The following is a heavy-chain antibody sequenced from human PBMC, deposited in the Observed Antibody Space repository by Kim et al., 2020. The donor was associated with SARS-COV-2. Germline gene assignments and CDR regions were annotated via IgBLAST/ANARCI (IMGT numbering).Heavy chain of an antibody. CDR2: ITPIFNRP. J-gene: IGHJ4*02. D-gene: IGHD2-15*01. CDR3: ATEKGAALNLCYFEH. V-gene: IGHV1-69*13. Sequence: SVKVSCKVSGGIFSSTSINWVRQAPGQGLEWMGGITPIFNRPNYAQKFQGRVTISADESTYTAFMEVRTLRSGDTAVYYCATEKGAALNLCYFEHWGQGTLVSVSS. CDR1: GGIFSSTS.